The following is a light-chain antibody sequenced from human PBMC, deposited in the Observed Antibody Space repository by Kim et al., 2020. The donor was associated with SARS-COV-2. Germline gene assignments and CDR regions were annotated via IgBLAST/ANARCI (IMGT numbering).Light chain of an antibody. CDR2: DAS. J-gene: IGKJ4*01. Sequence: EIQLTQSPASLSLSPGERATISCRASQSVSSYLAWYQQKPGQAPRLLIFDASNRATGIPARFSGSGSGTDFTLTISSLEPEDFAVYYRQQRSNRPSTFGGGTKVEIK. V-gene: IGKV3-11*01. CDR1: QSVSSY. CDR3: QQRSNRPST.